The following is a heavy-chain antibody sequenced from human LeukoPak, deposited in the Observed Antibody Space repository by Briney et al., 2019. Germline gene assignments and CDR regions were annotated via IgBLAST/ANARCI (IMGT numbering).Heavy chain of an antibody. Sequence: GASVKVSCKASGYTFTGYYMHWVRQAPGQGLEWMGWINPNSGGTNYAQKFQGRVTMTRDTSISTAYMELSRLRSDDTAVYYCARDPTLLWFGELLSYYYDYGMDVWGQGTTVTVSS. D-gene: IGHD3-10*01. V-gene: IGHV1-2*02. CDR3: ARDPTLLWFGELLSYYYDYGMDV. CDR2: INPNSGGT. J-gene: IGHJ6*02. CDR1: GYTFTGYY.